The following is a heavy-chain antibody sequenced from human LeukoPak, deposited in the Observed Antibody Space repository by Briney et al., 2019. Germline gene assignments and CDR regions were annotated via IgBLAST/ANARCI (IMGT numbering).Heavy chain of an antibody. CDR1: GYTFTNYG. V-gene: IGHV1-18*01. D-gene: IGHD5-12*01. J-gene: IGHJ5*02. CDR3: ARHGGYGDIVVNGWFDP. CDR2: ISAYSGNT. Sequence: ASVKVSCKASGYTFTNYGITWVRQAPGQGLEWMGWISAYSGNTNYAQKLQGRVTMTTDTSTSTAYMELRSLRSDDTAVYYCARHGGYGDIVVNGWFDPWGQGTLVTVSS.